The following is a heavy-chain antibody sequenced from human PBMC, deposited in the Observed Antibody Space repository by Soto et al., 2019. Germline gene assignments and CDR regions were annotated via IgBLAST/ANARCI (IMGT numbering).Heavy chain of an antibody. V-gene: IGHV4-39*01. CDR3: ASPNSYSSSWYSNYYYGMDV. Sequence: KASETLSLTCTVSGGSISSSSYYWGWIRQPPGKGLEWIGSIYYSGSTYYNPSLKSRVTISVDTSKNQFSLKLSSVTAADTAVYYCASPNSYSSSWYSNYYYGMDVWGQGTTVTVSS. CDR2: IYYSGST. D-gene: IGHD6-13*01. CDR1: GGSISSSSYY. J-gene: IGHJ6*02.